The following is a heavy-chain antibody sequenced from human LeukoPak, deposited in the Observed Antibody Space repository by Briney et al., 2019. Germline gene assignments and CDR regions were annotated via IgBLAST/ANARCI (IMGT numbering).Heavy chain of an antibody. D-gene: IGHD2-2*02. V-gene: IGHV1-18*04. CDR2: VSAYNGNT. J-gene: IGHJ4*02. Sequence: GESLKISCKGSGYSFTSYWIGWVRQAPGQGLEWMGWVSAYNGNTNYAQKLQGRVTMTTDTSTSTAYMELRSLRSDDTAVYYCARDHLAVVPAAIAQFDYWGQGTLVTVSS. CDR1: GYSFTSYW. CDR3: ARDHLAVVPAAIAQFDY.